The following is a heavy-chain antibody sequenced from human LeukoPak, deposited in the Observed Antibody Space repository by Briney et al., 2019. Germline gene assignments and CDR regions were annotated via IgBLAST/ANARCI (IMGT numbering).Heavy chain of an antibody. J-gene: IGHJ6*03. CDR3: ARATSEGYYGSGSYFYYYYYMDV. D-gene: IGHD3-10*01. CDR1: GGSISSGSYY. Sequence: PSQTLSLTCTVSGGSISSGSYYWSWLRQPAGKGLEWIGRIYTSGSTNYSPSLKSRVTISVDTSKNQFSLKLSSVTAADTAVYYCARATSEGYYGSGSYFYYYYYMDVWGKGTTVTVSS. V-gene: IGHV4-61*02. CDR2: IYTSGST.